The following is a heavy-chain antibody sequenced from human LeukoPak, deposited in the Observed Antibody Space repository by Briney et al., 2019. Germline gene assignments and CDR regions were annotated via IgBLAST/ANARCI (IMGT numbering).Heavy chain of an antibody. CDR1: GFTFSSYA. D-gene: IGHD2-21*02. V-gene: IGHV3-23*01. J-gene: IGHJ4*02. Sequence: GGSLRLSCAASGFTFSSYAMSWVRQAPGKGLEWVLAISGSGGSTYYADSVKGRFTISRDNSKNTPYLQMNSLTAEATAVYYCAKGRRSVTAGEDYWGQGTLVTVSS. CDR3: AKGRRSVTAGEDY. CDR2: ISGSGGST.